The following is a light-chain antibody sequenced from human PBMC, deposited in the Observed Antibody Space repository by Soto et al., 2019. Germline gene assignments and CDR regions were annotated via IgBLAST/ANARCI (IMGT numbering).Light chain of an antibody. J-gene: IGKJ3*01. Sequence: EIVLTQSPGTLSLSPGERATLSCRASQSVTSRQLAWYQQKPGQAPRFLIYGASTRATGIPDRFSGSGSGTDFTLTISRLEPEDFAVYYCQQLNSYPPFTFGPGTKVDIK. V-gene: IGKV3-20*01. CDR2: GAS. CDR1: QSVTSRQ. CDR3: QQLNSYPPFT.